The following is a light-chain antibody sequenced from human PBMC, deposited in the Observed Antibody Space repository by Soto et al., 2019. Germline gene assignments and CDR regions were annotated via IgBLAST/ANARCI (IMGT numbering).Light chain of an antibody. CDR1: SSDVGGYNY. J-gene: IGLJ3*02. CDR3: SSYAASNNFYFV. CDR2: EVT. V-gene: IGLV2-8*01. Sequence: QSVLPQPPSASGSPGQSVTISCTGTSSDVGGYNYVSWYQQYPGRAPKLMIYEVTKRPSGVPDRFSGSKSGNTAFLTVSGLQAEDEADYYCSSYAASNNFYFVFGGGTKVTVL.